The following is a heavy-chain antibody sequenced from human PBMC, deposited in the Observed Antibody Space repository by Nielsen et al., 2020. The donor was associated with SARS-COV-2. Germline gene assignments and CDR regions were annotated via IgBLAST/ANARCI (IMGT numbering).Heavy chain of an antibody. J-gene: IGHJ6*02. D-gene: IGHD6-13*01. CDR2: ISWNSGSI. Sequence: SLKISCAASGFTFDDYAMHWVRQAPGKGLEWVSGISWNSGSIGYADSVKGRFTISRDNAKNSLYLQMNSLRAEDTALYYCATGAAAGTENYYYGMDVWGQGTTVTVSS. CDR3: ATGAAAGTENYYYGMDV. V-gene: IGHV3-9*01. CDR1: GFTFDDYA.